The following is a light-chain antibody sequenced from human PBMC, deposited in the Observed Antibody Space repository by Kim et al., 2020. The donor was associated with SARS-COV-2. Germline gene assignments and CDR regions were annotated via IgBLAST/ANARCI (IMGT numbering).Light chain of an antibody. CDR1: NIGDKS. V-gene: IGLV3-21*02. CDR2: FDN. J-gene: IGLJ2*01. CDR3: QVWDSSSDHVV. Sequence: APGQTATITGGGNNIGDKSVHWYQQKPGQAPVLVLYFDNNRPSGIPERFSGSNSGNTATLTISRVEAGDEADYYCQVWDSSSDHVVFGGGTQLTVL.